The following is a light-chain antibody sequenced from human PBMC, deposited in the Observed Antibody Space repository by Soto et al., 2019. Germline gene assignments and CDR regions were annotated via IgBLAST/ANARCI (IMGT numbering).Light chain of an antibody. CDR1: QSVSSN. Sequence: EIVMTQSPATLSVSPGERATLSCSASQSVSSNLAWYQQKPGQAPRLLIYGASTRATGIPARFSGSGSGTEFTLTISSLQSEDFAVYYCQQYHNWPPTWTFGQGTKVEIK. CDR2: GAS. CDR3: QQYHNWPPTWT. V-gene: IGKV3-15*01. J-gene: IGKJ1*01.